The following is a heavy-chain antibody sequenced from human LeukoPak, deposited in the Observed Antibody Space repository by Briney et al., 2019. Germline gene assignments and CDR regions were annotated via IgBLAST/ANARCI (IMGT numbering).Heavy chain of an antibody. D-gene: IGHD4-11*01. CDR2: IRSKAYGGTT. J-gene: IGHJ4*02. CDR1: GFTFSSYA. CDR3: TRDSYSPNLGRIDY. Sequence: GGSLRLSCAASGFTFSSYAMSWVRQAPGKGLEGVGFIRSKAYGGTTEYAASVKGRFTISRDDSKSIAYLQMNSLKTEDTAVYYCTRDSYSPNLGRIDYWGQGTLVTVSS. V-gene: IGHV3-49*04.